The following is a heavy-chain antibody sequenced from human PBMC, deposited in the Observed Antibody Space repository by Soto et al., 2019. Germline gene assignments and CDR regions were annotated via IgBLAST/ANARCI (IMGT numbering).Heavy chain of an antibody. CDR1: GGSISSGGYY. V-gene: IGHV4-31*03. CDR3: ARDLLWVEKSYYYYGMDV. Sequence: SETLSLTCTVSGGSISSGGYYWSWIRRHPGKGLEWIGYIYYSGSTYYNPSLKSRVTISVDTSKNQFSLKLSSVTAADTAVYYCARDLLWVEKSYYYYGMDVWGPGTTVTVSS. D-gene: IGHD3-16*01. J-gene: IGHJ6*02. CDR2: IYYSGST.